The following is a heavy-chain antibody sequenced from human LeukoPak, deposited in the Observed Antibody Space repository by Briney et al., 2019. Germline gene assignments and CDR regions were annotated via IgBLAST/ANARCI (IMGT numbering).Heavy chain of an antibody. CDR3: ARARRHIVVVPAATQFDP. D-gene: IGHD2-2*01. J-gene: IGHJ5*02. CDR2: IIPIFGTA. CDR1: GGTFSSYA. Sequence: ASVKVSCKASGGTFSSYAISWVRQAPGQGLEWMGGIIPIFGTANYAQKFQGRVTITADESTSTAYMELSSLRSEDTAVHYCARARRHIVVVPAATQFDPWGQGTLVTVSS. V-gene: IGHV1-69*13.